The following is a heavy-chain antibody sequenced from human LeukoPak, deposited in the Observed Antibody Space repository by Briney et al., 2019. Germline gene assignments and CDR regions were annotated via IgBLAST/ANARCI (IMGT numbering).Heavy chain of an antibody. CDR2: ITSSSTYT. J-gene: IGHJ3*02. Sequence: NAGGSLRLSCAASGFTFSTYSMNWVRQAPGKGLEWVSSITSSSTYTYYADSVKGRFTISRDNAKNSLFLQMNSLRAEDTAVYYCVRCTFVLHKRCSAFGIWGQGTMVTVSA. CDR1: GFTFSTYS. D-gene: IGHD1-1*01. V-gene: IGHV3-21*01. CDR3: VRCTFVLHKRCSAFGI.